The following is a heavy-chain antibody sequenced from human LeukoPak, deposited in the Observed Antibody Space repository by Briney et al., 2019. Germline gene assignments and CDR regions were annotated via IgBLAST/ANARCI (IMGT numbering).Heavy chain of an antibody. CDR3: ARSPTTVTHGGGFDY. D-gene: IGHD4-17*01. J-gene: IGHJ4*02. CDR2: ISYDGSNK. V-gene: IGHV3-30*03. Sequence: GGSLRLSCAASGFTFSSYGMHWVRQAPGKGLEWVAVISYDGSNKYYADSVKGRFTISRDNSKNTLYLQMNTLRAEDTAVYYCARSPTTVTHGGGFDYWGQGTLVTVSS. CDR1: GFTFSSYG.